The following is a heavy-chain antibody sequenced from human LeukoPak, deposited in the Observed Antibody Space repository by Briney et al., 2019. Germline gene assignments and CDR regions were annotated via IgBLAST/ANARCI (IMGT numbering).Heavy chain of an antibody. V-gene: IGHV3-30*18. CDR3: AKEVQF. CDR1: GFTFSSYW. Sequence: PGGSLRLSCAASGFTFSSYWMSWVRQAPGKGLEWVAVISYDGSNKYYADSVKGRFTISRDNSKNTLYLQMNSLRAEDTAVYYCAKEVQFWGQGTLVTVSS. J-gene: IGHJ4*02. D-gene: IGHD1-1*01. CDR2: ISYDGSNK.